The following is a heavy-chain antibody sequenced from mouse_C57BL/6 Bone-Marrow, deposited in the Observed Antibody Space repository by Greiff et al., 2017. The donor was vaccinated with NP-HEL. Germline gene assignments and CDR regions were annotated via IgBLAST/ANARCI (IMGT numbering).Heavy chain of an antibody. CDR1: GFSLTSYG. J-gene: IGHJ3*01. CDR3: AKLGRRFAY. CDR2: IWGGGST. V-gene: IGHV2-9*01. Sequence: VMLVESGPGLVAPSQSLSISCTVSGFSLTSYGVDWVRQPPGKGLEWLGVIWGGGSTNYNSAPMSSLSISKDNSRSQVVLKMNSLQTDDTAMYYCAKLGRRFAYWGQGTLVSVSA. D-gene: IGHD4-1*01.